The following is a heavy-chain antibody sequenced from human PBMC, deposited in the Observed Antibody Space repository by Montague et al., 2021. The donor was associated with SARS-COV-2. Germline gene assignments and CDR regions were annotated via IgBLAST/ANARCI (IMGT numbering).Heavy chain of an antibody. D-gene: IGHD2/OR15-2a*01. J-gene: IGHJ4*02. Sequence: SLRLSCAASGFSFNNYGMHWVRQAPGQGLEWVAVISYDGSIQYYADSAKGRFTISRDWTQKTLYLRMSSLRPEDTAVYYCAKDATIFWFERGRGTFDHWGQGTLVAVSS. CDR1: GFSFNNYG. V-gene: IGHV3-30*18. CDR3: AKDATIFWFERGRGTFDH. CDR2: ISYDGSIQ.